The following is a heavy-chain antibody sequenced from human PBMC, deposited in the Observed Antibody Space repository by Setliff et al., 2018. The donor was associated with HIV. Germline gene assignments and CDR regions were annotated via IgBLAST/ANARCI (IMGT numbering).Heavy chain of an antibody. D-gene: IGHD3-3*01. J-gene: IGHJ5*01. CDR2: ISAYNGNT. CDR3: ARAPPINFWSGYYTGPQGWFDS. CDR1: GYTFTDYF. V-gene: IGHV1-18*04. Sequence: ASVKVSCKASGYTFTDYFMHWVRQAPGQGLEWMGWISAYNGNTNYAQKLQGRITLTIDTVTTTAYMDLRSLTSDDTAMYYCARAPPINFWSGYYTGPQGWFDSWGQGSLVTVSS.